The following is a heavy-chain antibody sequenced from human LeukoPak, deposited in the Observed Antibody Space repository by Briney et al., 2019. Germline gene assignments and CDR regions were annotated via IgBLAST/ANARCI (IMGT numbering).Heavy chain of an antibody. CDR3: ARVRGSYLFDY. J-gene: IGHJ4*02. CDR2: IKQDGSEK. D-gene: IGHD1-26*01. V-gene: IGHV3-7*04. CDR1: GFTFSSYW. Sequence: GGSLRLSCAASGFTFSSYWMSWVRQAPGKGLEWVANIKQDGSEKYYVDSVKGRFAISRDNAKNSLYLQMNSLRAEDTAVYYCARVRGSYLFDYWGQGTLVTVSS.